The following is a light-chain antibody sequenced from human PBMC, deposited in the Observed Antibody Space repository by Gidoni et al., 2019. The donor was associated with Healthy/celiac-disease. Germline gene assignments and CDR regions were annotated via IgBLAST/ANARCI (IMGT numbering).Light chain of an antibody. J-gene: IGKJ4*01. Sequence: DIVMTQSPDSRAVSLGERATINCKSSQRVLSSSNNKNYLAWYQQKPGQTPKLLIYWASTRESGVPYRFSGSGSGTDFTLTISSLQAEDVAVYYCQQYYSTPLTFGGGTKVEIK. CDR1: QRVLSSSNNKNY. CDR2: WAS. V-gene: IGKV4-1*01. CDR3: QQYYSTPLT.